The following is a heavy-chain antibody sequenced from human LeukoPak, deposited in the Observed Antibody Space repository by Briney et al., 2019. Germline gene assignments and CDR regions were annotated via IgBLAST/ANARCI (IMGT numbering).Heavy chain of an antibody. V-gene: IGHV5-51*01. CDR3: ARHGHCTNGVCYSNYYYHMDV. CDR1: GYSFASSW. J-gene: IGHJ6*03. Sequence: GESLKISCKGSGYSFASSWIGWVRQMPGKGLEWMGIIYPDDSDTRYSPSFEGQITISVDRSISPAYLQWSRLKASDTAVYYCARHGHCTNGVCYSNYYYHMDVWGKGTKATVSS. D-gene: IGHD2-8*01. CDR2: IYPDDSDT.